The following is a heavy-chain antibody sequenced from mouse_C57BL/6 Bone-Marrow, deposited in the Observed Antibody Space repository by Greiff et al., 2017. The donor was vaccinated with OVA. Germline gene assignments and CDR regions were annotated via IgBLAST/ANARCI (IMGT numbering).Heavy chain of an antibody. CDR3: TRYYGRLYAMDY. V-gene: IGHV1-5*01. CDR2: IYPGNSDT. CDR1: GYTFTSYW. J-gene: IGHJ4*01. Sequence: VQLQQSGTVLARPGASVKMSCKTSGYTFTSYWMHWVKQRPGQGLEWIGAIYPGNSDTSYNQKFKGKAKLTAVTSASTAYMELSSLTNEDSAVNYCTRYYGRLYAMDYWGQGTSVTVSS. D-gene: IGHD1-1*01.